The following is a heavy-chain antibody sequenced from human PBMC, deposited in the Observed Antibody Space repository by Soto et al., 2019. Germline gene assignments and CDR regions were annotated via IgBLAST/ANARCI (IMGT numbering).Heavy chain of an antibody. CDR3: AKGVYSYGLPLKYYFDY. CDR2: ISGSGGST. Sequence: GGSLRLSYAASGFTFSIYAMSWVRQAPGKGLEWVSAISGSGGSTYYADSVKGRFTIARDNTKMTLYLQMNGLRAEDTALYYCAKGVYSYGLPLKYYFDYWGQGTLVTVSS. D-gene: IGHD5-18*01. CDR1: GFTFSIYA. V-gene: IGHV3-23*01. J-gene: IGHJ4*02.